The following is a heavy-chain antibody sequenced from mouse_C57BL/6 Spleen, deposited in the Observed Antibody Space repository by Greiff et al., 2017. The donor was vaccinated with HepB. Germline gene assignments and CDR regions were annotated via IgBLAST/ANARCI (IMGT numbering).Heavy chain of an antibody. CDR1: GYTFTDYY. CDR2: IYPGSGNT. Sequence: VQLQQSGAELVRPGASVKLSCKASGYTFTDYYINWVKQRPGQGLEWIARIYPGSGNTYYNEKFKGKATLTAEKSSSTAYMQLSSLTSEDSAVYFCALRYYFDYWGQGTTLTVSS. D-gene: IGHD1-1*01. CDR3: ALRYYFDY. V-gene: IGHV1-76*01. J-gene: IGHJ2*01.